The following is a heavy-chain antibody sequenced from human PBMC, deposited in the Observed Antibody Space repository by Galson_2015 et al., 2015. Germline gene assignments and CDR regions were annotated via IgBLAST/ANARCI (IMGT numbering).Heavy chain of an antibody. D-gene: IGHD2-2*01. CDR3: ARASQDCSSNSCPYNY. Sequence: SVKVSCKASGGSFSIYTISWVRQAPGQGPQWMGGITPIFGTASYAQKFQGRVTITAEKSTSTAYMALSSLRSEDTAVYYCARASQDCSSNSCPYNYWGQGTLVTVSS. CDR1: GGSFSIYT. CDR2: ITPIFGTA. J-gene: IGHJ4*02. V-gene: IGHV1-69*06.